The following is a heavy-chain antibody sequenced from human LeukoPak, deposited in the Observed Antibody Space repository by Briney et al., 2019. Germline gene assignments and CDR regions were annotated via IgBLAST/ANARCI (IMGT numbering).Heavy chain of an antibody. Sequence: SETLSLTCTVSGGSASSGSYYWSWIRQPAGKGLEWIGRIYTSGSTNYNPSLKSRVTISVDTSKNQFSLKLSSVTAADTAVYYCARGDYIFDYWGQGTLVTVSS. J-gene: IGHJ4*02. CDR1: GGSASSGSYY. D-gene: IGHD4/OR15-4a*01. CDR3: ARGDYIFDY. V-gene: IGHV4-61*02. CDR2: IYTSGST.